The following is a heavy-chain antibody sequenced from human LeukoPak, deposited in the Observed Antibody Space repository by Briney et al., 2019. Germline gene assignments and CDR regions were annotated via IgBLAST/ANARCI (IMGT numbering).Heavy chain of an antibody. J-gene: IGHJ5*02. V-gene: IGHV4-38-2*01. Sequence: PSETLSLTCADSGYSISSGYYWGWIRQPPGKGLEWIGSIYHSGSTYYNPSLKSRVTISVDTSKNQFSLKLSSVTAADTAVYYCARLGSGYPFWFDPWGQGTLVTASS. CDR2: IYHSGST. D-gene: IGHD5-12*01. CDR1: GYSISSGYY. CDR3: ARLGSGYPFWFDP.